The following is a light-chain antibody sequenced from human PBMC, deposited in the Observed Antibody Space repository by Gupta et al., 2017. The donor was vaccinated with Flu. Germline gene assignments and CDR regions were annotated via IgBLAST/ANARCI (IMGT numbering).Light chain of an antibody. CDR2: KAS. CDR1: QSISSW. V-gene: IGKV1-5*03. J-gene: IGKJ2*01. Sequence: DIQMTQSPSTLSASVGDRVTITCRASQSISSWLAWYQQKPGKAPKLLIYKASSLESGVPSRFSGSGYGTEFTLTISSRQPDDFATYYCQQDNSYSLYNFGQGTKMEIK. CDR3: QQDNSYSLYN.